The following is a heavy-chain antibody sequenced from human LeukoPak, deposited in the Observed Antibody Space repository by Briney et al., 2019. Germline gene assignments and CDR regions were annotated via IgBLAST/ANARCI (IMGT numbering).Heavy chain of an antibody. CDR3: AREVVPAAMLNIVGVVAGDYFDY. CDR2: IYPYSGGS. V-gene: IGHV1-2*02. D-gene: IGHD2-2*01. J-gene: IGHJ4*02. Sequence: GSSVKVSCKASGYTLTRSYMYSVRQAPGQRGEWVGGIYPYSGGSKYVQKFQGGVTMTRDTSMSRAYMELSRLRSNDTAVYNCAREVVPAAMLNIVGVVAGDYFDYWGQGTLVTVSS. CDR1: GYTLTRSY.